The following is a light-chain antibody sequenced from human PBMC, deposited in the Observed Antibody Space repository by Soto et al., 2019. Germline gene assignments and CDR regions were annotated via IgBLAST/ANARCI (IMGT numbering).Light chain of an antibody. CDR1: QSISSY. Sequence: DIQMTQSPSPLSASVGDRVTITCRASQSISSYLNWYQQKPGKAPKLLIYAASSLQSGVPSRFSGSGSGTEFTLTISSLQPDDFATYYCQQYNSYSRTFGQGTKVDIK. CDR2: AAS. J-gene: IGKJ1*01. CDR3: QQYNSYSRT. V-gene: IGKV1-39*01.